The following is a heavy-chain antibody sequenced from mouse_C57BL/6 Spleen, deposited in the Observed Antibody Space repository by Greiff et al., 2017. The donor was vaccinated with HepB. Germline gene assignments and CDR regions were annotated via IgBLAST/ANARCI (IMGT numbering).Heavy chain of an antibody. D-gene: IGHD2-1*01. J-gene: IGHJ2*01. CDR1: GYTFTDYY. V-gene: IGHV1-76*01. CDR2: IYPGSGNT. Sequence: QVQLQQSGAELVRPGASVKLSCKASGYTFTDYYINWVKQRPGQGLEWIARIYPGSGNTYYNEKFKGKATLTAEKSSSTAYMQLSSLTSEDSAVYFCARWGGNYAFDYWGQGTTLTVSS. CDR3: ARWGGNYAFDY.